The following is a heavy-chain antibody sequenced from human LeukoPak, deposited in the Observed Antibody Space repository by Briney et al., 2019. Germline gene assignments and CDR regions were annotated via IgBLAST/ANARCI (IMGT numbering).Heavy chain of an antibody. J-gene: IGHJ4*02. CDR1: GFTFSSYA. V-gene: IGHV3-23*01. D-gene: IGHD3-10*01. Sequence: GGSLRLSCAAPGFTFSSYAMTWVRQAPGKGLEWVSSISSSGGSTYYADSVRGRFTISRDNSKNTLYLQMNSLRAEDTAIYSCAKDLVTGSLDYWGQGTLVTVSS. CDR3: AKDLVTGSLDY. CDR2: ISSSGGST.